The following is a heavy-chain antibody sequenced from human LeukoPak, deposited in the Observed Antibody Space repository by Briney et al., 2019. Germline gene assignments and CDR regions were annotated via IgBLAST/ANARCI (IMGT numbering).Heavy chain of an antibody. D-gene: IGHD1-26*01. CDR2: ISGSGGST. Sequence: PGGSLRLSCAASGFTFSSYEMNWVRQAPGKGLEWVSAISGSGGSTYYADSVKGRFTISRDNSKNTLYLQMNSLRAEDTAVYYCAKAANEWELLAGYFDYWGQGTLATVSS. J-gene: IGHJ4*02. CDR3: AKAANEWELLAGYFDY. CDR1: GFTFSSYE. V-gene: IGHV3-23*01.